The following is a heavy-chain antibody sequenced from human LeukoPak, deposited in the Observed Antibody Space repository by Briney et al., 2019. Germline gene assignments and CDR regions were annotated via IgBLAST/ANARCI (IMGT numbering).Heavy chain of an antibody. D-gene: IGHD6-6*01. CDR1: GFTFSNYA. V-gene: IGHV3-23*01. CDR3: ARCIAARPGVDY. Sequence: GGSLRLSCAASGFTFSNYAMAWVRQTPGKGLEWVSSISGSGDNTYYADSVKGRFTISRDNSKSTVYLQMNSLRAEDTAVYHCARCIAARPGVDYWGQGTLVTVSS. J-gene: IGHJ4*02. CDR2: ISGSGDNT.